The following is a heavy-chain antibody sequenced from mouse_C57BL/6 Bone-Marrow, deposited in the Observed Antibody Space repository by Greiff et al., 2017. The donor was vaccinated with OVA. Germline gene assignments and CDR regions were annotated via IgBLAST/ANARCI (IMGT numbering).Heavy chain of an antibody. V-gene: IGHV7-1*01. CDR3: ARDELTAPFAY. CDR1: GFTFSDFY. Sequence: DVQLVESGGGLVQSGRSLRLSCATSGFTFSDFYMEWVRQAPGKGLEWIAASRNKANDYTTEYSASVKGRFIVSRDTSQSILYLQMNALRAEDTAIYYCARDELTAPFAYWGQGTLVTVSA. J-gene: IGHJ3*01. CDR2: SRNKANDYTT. D-gene: IGHD4-1*01.